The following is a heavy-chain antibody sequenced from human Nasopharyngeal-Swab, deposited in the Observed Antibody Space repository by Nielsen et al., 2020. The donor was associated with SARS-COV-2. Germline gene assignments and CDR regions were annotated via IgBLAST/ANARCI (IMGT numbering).Heavy chain of an antibody. Sequence: GWSLRLSCAASGFTLSTCDMHWVRQAPGKGLEWVTLIWFEGTKKYYADSVKGRFTISRDTSKNTLFPQIHSLRAEDTTVYYCAKEWAMFTMVRGATEDYWGQGTLVTVSS. CDR3: AKEWAMFTMVRGATEDY. D-gene: IGHD3-10*01. CDR2: IWFEGTKK. V-gene: IGHV3-33*06. J-gene: IGHJ4*02. CDR1: GFTLSTCD.